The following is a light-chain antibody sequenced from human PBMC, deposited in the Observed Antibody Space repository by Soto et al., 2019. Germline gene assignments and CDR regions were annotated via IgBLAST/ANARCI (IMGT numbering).Light chain of an antibody. CDR2: GAS. CDR3: QQYNNWPSLT. J-gene: IGKJ4*01. Sequence: EIVMTQSPATLSVSPGEGATLSCRVSQSVSSNLAWYQQKPGQAPRLLIHGASTRATGIPARFTGSGSGTEFSLTISSLQSEDFAVYLCQQYNNWPSLTFGGGTKVEIQ. V-gene: IGKV3-15*01. CDR1: QSVSSN.